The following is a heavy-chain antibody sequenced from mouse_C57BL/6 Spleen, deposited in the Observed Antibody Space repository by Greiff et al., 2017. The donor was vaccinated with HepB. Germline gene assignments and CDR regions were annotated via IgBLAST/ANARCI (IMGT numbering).Heavy chain of an antibody. CDR3: ARKETDYYGSSFDY. D-gene: IGHD1-1*01. V-gene: IGHV5-17*01. Sequence: EVKVVESGGGLVKPGGSLKLSCAASGFTFSDYGMHWVRQAPEKGLEWVAYISSGSSTMYYADTVKGRFTISRDNAKNTLFLQMTSLRSEDTAMYYCARKETDYYGSSFDYWGQGTTLTVSS. CDR2: ISSGSSTM. CDR1: GFTFSDYG. J-gene: IGHJ2*01.